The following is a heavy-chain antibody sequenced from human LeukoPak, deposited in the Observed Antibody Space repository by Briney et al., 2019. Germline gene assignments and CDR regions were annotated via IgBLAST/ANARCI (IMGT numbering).Heavy chain of an antibody. CDR2: ISGSGGST. D-gene: IGHD1-26*01. Sequence: QPGGSLRLSCAASGFTVSSDYMSWVRRAPGKGLEWVSVISGSGGSTYYADSVKGRFTISRDNSKNTLYLQMNSLRAEDTAVYYCAKDGRYFDLWGRGTLVTVSS. J-gene: IGHJ2*01. V-gene: IGHV3-23*01. CDR1: GFTVSSDY. CDR3: AKDGRYFDL.